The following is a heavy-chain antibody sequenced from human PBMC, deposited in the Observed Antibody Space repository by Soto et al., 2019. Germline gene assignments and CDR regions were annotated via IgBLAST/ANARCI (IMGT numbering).Heavy chain of an antibody. CDR3: ARMGFTYGDGSV. V-gene: IGHV4-30-4*01. CDR1: GASISSGDYY. J-gene: IGHJ4*02. D-gene: IGHD3-10*01. Sequence: SETLSLTCSVSGASISSGDYYWSWIRQAPGKGLEWIGHIYYSGSTHYKASLKSRVTISVDTSKTQFSLNLTSVTAADTALYYWARMGFTYGDGSVWGQGTLVTVSS. CDR2: IYYSGST.